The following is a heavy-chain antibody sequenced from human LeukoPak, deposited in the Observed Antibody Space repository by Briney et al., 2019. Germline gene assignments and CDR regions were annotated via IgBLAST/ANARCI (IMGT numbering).Heavy chain of an antibody. CDR1: SGSFSGYY. V-gene: IGHV4-34*01. D-gene: IGHD1-7*01. CDR3: ARRGMDWNYVWYFDL. CDR2: VNHSGTT. J-gene: IGHJ2*01. Sequence: PSETLSLTCADYSGSFSGYYWSWIRQTPGKGLEWIGEVNHSGTTTYNPSLESRVTISVDTSKSQFSLNLRSVTAADTAVYYCARRGMDWNYVWYFDLWGRGTLVSVSS.